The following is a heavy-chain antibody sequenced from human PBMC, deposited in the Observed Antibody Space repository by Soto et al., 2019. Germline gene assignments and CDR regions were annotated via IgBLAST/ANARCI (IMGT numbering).Heavy chain of an antibody. Sequence: WASVKVSCKASGYTFTSYDINWVRQATGQGREWMGWMNHNSCNTGYAQKFQGRVTMTRNTSISTAYMELSSLKSEDAAVYYCARLTAYYDILTGYYKKYYYCGMDVWGEGTGVTVSS. V-gene: IGHV1-8*01. CDR2: MNHNSCNT. CDR3: ARLTAYYDILTGYYKKYYYCGMDV. J-gene: IGHJ6*04. D-gene: IGHD3-9*01. CDR1: GYTFTSYD.